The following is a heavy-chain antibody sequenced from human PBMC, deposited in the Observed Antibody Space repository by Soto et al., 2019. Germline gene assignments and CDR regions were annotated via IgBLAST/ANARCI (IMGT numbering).Heavy chain of an antibody. D-gene: IGHD6-25*01. CDR3: ARGDSSGVYY. CDR1: GFTFSDYS. Sequence: QVQLVESGGGVVQPGRSLRLSCAASGFTFSDYSMHWVRQAPGKGLEWVALISFDGSNKYYADSVKGRFTISRDNSKNTLYLQMNRLRAEDTAVYYCARGDSSGVYYWGQGTLVTVSS. V-gene: IGHV3-30-3*01. CDR2: ISFDGSNK. J-gene: IGHJ4*02.